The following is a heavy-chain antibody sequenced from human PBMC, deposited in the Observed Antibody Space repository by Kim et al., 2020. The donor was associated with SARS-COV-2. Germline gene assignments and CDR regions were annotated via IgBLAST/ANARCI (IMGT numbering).Heavy chain of an antibody. CDR2: INWNGGST. D-gene: IGHD3-10*01. CDR1: GFTFDDYG. V-gene: IGHV3-20*01. Sequence: GGSLRLSCAASGFTFDDYGMSWVRQAPGKGLEWVSGINWNGGSTGYADSVKGRFTISRDNAKNSLYLQMNSLRAEDTALYHCARDVGGSGSLDWFDPWGQGTLVTVSS. CDR3: ARDVGGSGSLDWFDP. J-gene: IGHJ5*02.